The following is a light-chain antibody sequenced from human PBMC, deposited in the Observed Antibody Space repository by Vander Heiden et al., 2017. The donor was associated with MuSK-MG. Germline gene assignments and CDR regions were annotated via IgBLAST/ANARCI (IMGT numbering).Light chain of an antibody. V-gene: IGLV2-18*01. CDR1: SSDVGSDNR. J-gene: IGLJ3*02. CDR3: SLYTSSTRWV. CDR2: EVS. Sequence: QPALTQPPSVSGSPGQSVTIPCTGTSSDVGSDNRVSWYQQPPGTAPKLMIYEVSNRPSGVPDRFSGSKSGNTASLTISGLQAEDEADYYCSLYTSSTRWVFGGGTKLTVL.